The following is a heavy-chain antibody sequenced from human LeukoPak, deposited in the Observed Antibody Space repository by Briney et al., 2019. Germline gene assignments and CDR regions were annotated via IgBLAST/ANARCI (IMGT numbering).Heavy chain of an antibody. V-gene: IGHV4-31*03. J-gene: IGHJ4*02. D-gene: IGHD3-22*01. Sequence: SETLSLTCTVSGASFNSDDQYWNWIRQSPGKGLEWIESIHPSGMLYNNPSLESRVTMSRDTSKNQFSLNLNSVTAADMAVYFCSRGLDSRKLGCWGQGILVSVCS. CDR1: GASFNSDDQY. CDR3: SRGLDSRKLGC. CDR2: IHPSGML.